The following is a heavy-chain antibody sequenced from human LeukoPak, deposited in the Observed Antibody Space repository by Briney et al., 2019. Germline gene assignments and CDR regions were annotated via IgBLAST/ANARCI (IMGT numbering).Heavy chain of an antibody. CDR2: ISGIGANT. Sequence: GGSLRLSCAASGFTFSTYAMSWVRQAPGKGLAWVSTISGIGANTYYADSVRGRFTISRDNSKNTLYLHMNSLRAEDTAVYYCAKERACYTNPYYFDYWGQGTLVTVSS. J-gene: IGHJ4*02. D-gene: IGHD3-16*02. CDR3: AKERACYTNPYYFDY. CDR1: GFTFSTYA. V-gene: IGHV3-23*01.